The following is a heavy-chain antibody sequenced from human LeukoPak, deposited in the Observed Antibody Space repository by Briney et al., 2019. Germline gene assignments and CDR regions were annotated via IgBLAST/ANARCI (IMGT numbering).Heavy chain of an antibody. CDR1: GGSISSSSYY. Sequence: SETLSLTCAVYGGSISSSSYYWGWIRQPPGKGLEWIGSIYYSGSTYYNPSLKSRVTISVDTSKNQFSLKLSSVTAADTAVYYCARVGIVVVTAIYWYFDLWGRGTLVTVSS. J-gene: IGHJ2*01. CDR2: IYYSGST. V-gene: IGHV4-39*07. D-gene: IGHD2-21*02. CDR3: ARVGIVVVTAIYWYFDL.